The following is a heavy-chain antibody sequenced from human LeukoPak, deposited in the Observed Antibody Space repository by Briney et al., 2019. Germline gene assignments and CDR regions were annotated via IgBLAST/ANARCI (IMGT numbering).Heavy chain of an antibody. CDR2: INWNGGST. CDR1: GFTFDDYG. D-gene: IGHD3-10*01. J-gene: IGHJ6*02. Sequence: GGSPRLSCAASGFTFDDYGMSWVRQAPGKGLEWVSGINWNGGSTGYADSVKGRFTISRDNAKNSLYLQMNSLRAEDTALYHCARASGKGLDYYYYGMDVWGQGTTVTVSS. CDR3: ARASGKGLDYYYYGMDV. V-gene: IGHV3-20*01.